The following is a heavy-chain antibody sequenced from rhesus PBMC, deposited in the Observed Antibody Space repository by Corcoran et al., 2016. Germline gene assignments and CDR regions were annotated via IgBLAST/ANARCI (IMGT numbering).Heavy chain of an antibody. CDR2: IYGRGCST. CDR1: GGSISSSY. Sequence: QLTLQESGPGLVKPSETLSVTCAVSGGSISSSYWSWIRPSPGKGVECIGDIYGRGCSTNYKPSLNSRVTLSGETSKNQLCLKLSSMTTADTAVYYCARTNSGWYGYGFDVGGPGVRVTVSS. D-gene: IGHD6-31*01. CDR3: ARTNSGWYGYGFDV. V-gene: IGHV4-169*01. J-gene: IGHJ5-1*01.